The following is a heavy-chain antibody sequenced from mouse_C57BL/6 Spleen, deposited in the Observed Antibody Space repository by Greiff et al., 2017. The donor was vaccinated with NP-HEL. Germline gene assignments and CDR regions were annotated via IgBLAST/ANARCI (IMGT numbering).Heavy chain of an antibody. CDR2: LSSGGSYT. V-gene: IGHV5-6*01. J-gene: IGHJ3*01. Sequence: DVHLVESGGDLVKPGGSLKLSCAASGFTFSSYGMSWVRQTPDKRLEWVATLSSGGSYTYYPDSVKGRFTISRDNAKNTLYLQMRSLKSEDTAMYYCARHEGADGYFLAYWGQGTLVTVSA. CDR3: ARHEGADGYFLAY. CDR1: GFTFSSYG. D-gene: IGHD2-3*01.